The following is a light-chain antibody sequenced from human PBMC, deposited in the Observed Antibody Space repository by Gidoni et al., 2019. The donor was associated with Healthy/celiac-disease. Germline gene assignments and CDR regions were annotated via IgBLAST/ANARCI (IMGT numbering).Light chain of an antibody. J-gene: IGKJ1*01. V-gene: IGKV3-15*01. CDR2: GAS. Sequence: IVMTQSPATLSVSPGERATLSCRASQSVSSNLAWYQQKPGQAPRLLIYGASTRATGIPARFSGSGYGKEFTLTISSLQSEDFAVYYCQQYNNWPRTFGQGTKVESK. CDR3: QQYNNWPRT. CDR1: QSVSSN.